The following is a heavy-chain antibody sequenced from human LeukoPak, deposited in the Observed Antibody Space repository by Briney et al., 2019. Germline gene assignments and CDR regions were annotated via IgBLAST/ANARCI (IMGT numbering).Heavy chain of an antibody. CDR1: GFTFSSYA. CDR3: AKDERWGGNSDFSFDY. CDR2: TTGSGGSS. Sequence: GGSLRLSCAASGFTFSSYAMSWVRQAPGKGLEWVSGTTGSGGSSYYADSVKGRFTISRDHSKNTLYLQMNSLRAEDTAVYYCAKDERWGGNSDFSFDYWGQGTLVTVSS. V-gene: IGHV3-23*01. J-gene: IGHJ4*02. D-gene: IGHD4-23*01.